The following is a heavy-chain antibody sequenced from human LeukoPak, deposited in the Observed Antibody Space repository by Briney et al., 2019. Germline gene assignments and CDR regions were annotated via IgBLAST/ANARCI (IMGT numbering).Heavy chain of an antibody. D-gene: IGHD6-13*01. Sequence: SETLSLTCTVSGGFISSSSYYWGWIRQPPGKGLEWIGSIYYSGSTYYNPSLKSRVTISVDTSKNQFSLKLSSVTAADTAVYYCARRNEDLIAAVGSDAFDIWGQGTMVTVSS. CDR2: IYYSGST. CDR3: ARRNEDLIAAVGSDAFDI. CDR1: GGFISSSSYY. J-gene: IGHJ3*02. V-gene: IGHV4-39*01.